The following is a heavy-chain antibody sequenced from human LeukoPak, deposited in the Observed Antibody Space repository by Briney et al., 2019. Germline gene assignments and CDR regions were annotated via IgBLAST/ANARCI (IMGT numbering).Heavy chain of an antibody. D-gene: IGHD3-22*01. CDR1: GFTFSSYA. CDR2: ISYDGSNK. J-gene: IGHJ4*02. Sequence: PGRSLRLSCAASGFTFSSYAMHWVRQAPGKGLEWVAVISYDGSNKYYADSVKGRFTISRDNAKNTLYLQMNSLRAEDAAVYYCARASDSSGYYDYWGQGTLVTVSS. CDR3: ARASDSSGYYDY. V-gene: IGHV3-30-3*01.